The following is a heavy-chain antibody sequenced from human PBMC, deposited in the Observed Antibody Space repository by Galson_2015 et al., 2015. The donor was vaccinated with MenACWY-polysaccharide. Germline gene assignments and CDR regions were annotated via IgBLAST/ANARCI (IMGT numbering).Heavy chain of an antibody. V-gene: IGHV1-69*04. CDR2: IIPIAGMV. CDR3: ARDLLDELDY. J-gene: IGHJ4*02. Sequence: SVKVSCKASGGTFSDYGFGWVRQAPGEGLEWMGRIIPIAGMVNYGQKFQGRIMITADRSTSTVHLELSRLTSVAAADTAVYYCARDLLDELDYWGQGTLVTVSS. CDR1: GGTFSDYG. D-gene: IGHD3-3*02.